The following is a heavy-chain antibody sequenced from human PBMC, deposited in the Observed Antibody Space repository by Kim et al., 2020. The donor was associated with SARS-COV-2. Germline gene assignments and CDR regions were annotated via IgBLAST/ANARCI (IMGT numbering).Heavy chain of an antibody. CDR2: IKQDGSEK. CDR3: ARVSLLRYFDRISYFDY. V-gene: IGHV3-7*01. J-gene: IGHJ4*02. Sequence: GGSLRLCAASGFTFSSYWMSWVRQAPGKGLEWVANIKQDGSEKYDVDSVKGRFTISRDNAKNSLYLQMNSLRAEDTAVYYCARVSLLRYFDRISYFDYWGQGTLVTVSS. D-gene: IGHD3-9*01. CDR1: GFTFSSYW.